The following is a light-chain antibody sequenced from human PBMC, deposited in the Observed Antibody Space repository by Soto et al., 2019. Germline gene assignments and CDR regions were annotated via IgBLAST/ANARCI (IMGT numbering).Light chain of an antibody. V-gene: IGLV4-69*01. CDR1: SGHSSYA. CDR2: LNSDGSH. Sequence: QSVLTQSPSASASLGGSVKLTCTLSSGHSSYAIAWHQQQPEKGPRYLMKLNSDGSHSKGDGIPDRFSGSSSGAERYLTISSLQSEDEADYYCQTWGTGIWVFGGGTKLTVL. CDR3: QTWGTGIWV. J-gene: IGLJ3*02.